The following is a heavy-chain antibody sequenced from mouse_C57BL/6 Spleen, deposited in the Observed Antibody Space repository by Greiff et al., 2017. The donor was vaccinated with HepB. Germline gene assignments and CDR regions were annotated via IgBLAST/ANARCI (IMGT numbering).Heavy chain of an antibody. CDR2: ISSGSSTI. J-gene: IGHJ3*01. CDR1: GFTFSDYG. Sequence: DVKLVESGGGLVKPGGSLKLSCAASGFTFSDYGMHWVRQAPEKGLEWVAYISSGSSTIYYADTVKGRFTISRDNAKNTLFLQMTSLRSEDTAMYYWARPGDYGFAYWGQGTLVTVSA. D-gene: IGHD2-4*01. V-gene: IGHV5-17*01. CDR3: ARPGDYGFAY.